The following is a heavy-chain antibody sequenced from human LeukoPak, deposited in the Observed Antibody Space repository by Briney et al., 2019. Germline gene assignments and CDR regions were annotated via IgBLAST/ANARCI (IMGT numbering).Heavy chain of an antibody. CDR3: ARGGYYGSGNDFRVDP. D-gene: IGHD3-10*01. CDR2: INHSGST. J-gene: IGHJ5*02. V-gene: IGHV4-34*01. CDR1: GGSFSGYY. Sequence: SETLSLTCAVYGGSFSGYYWSWIRQPPGKGLEWIGEINHSGSTNYKPSLKSRVTISVDTSKNQFSLKLSSVTAADTAVYYCARGGYYGSGNDFRVDPWGQGTLVTVSS.